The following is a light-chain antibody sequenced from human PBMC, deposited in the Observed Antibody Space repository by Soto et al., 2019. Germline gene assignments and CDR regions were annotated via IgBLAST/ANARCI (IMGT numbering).Light chain of an antibody. CDR3: QHYGGSFI. CDR1: QSINSKS. CDR2: NTS. Sequence: EIVLTQSPGTLSLSPGEGATVSCRVSQSINSKSLVWYQRKFGQAPRRLIYNTSSRATGSPDRFSGSGSGTDFTLSISRLEPEDFAVYYCQHYGGSFIFGPGTKVDFK. V-gene: IGKV3-20*01. J-gene: IGKJ3*01.